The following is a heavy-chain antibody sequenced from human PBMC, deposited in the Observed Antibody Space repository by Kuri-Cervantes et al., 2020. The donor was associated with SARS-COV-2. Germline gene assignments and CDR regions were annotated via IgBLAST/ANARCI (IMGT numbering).Heavy chain of an antibody. CDR3: AREYYYGSGRYYGAFDH. CDR2: LNPSGGSR. D-gene: IGHD3-10*01. CDR1: GYIFTSHN. V-gene: IGHV1-46*01. Sequence: ASVKVSCQASGYIFTSHNMHWVRQAPGQGLEWMGMLNPSGGSRINTQKLQGRLTMTRDTPTSTVYMELSSLRSDDTAVYYCAREYYYGSGRYYGAFDHWGQGTPVTVSS. J-gene: IGHJ4*02.